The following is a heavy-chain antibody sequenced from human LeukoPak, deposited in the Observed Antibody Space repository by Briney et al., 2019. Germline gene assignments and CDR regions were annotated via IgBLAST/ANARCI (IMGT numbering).Heavy chain of an antibody. J-gene: IGHJ4*02. Sequence: ASVKVSCKVSGYTLTELSMHGVRQAPGKGLEWMGGFDPEDGETIYAQKFQGRVTMTEDTSTDTAYMEPSSLRSEDTAVYYCATAVDTAMVANDYWGQGTLVTVSS. D-gene: IGHD5-18*01. V-gene: IGHV1-24*01. CDR2: FDPEDGET. CDR1: GYTLTELS. CDR3: ATAVDTAMVANDY.